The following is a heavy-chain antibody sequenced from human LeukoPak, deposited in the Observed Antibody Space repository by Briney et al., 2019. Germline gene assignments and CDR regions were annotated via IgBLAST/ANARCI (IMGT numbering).Heavy chain of an antibody. CDR1: GFTFSSYA. D-gene: IGHD2-8*02. CDR2: ISYDGSNK. V-gene: IGHV3-30*04. J-gene: IGHJ4*02. CDR3: ARSLYGWGSSNFDY. Sequence: GRSLRLSCAASGFTFSSYAMHWVRQAPGKGLEWVAVISYDGSNKYYADSVKGRFTISRDNSKNTLYLQMNSLRAEDTAVYYCARSLYGWGSSNFDYWGQGTLVTVSS.